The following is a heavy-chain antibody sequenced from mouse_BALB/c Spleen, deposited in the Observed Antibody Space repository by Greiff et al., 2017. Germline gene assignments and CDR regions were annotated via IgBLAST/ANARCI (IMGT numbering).Heavy chain of an antibody. CDR2: INPSTGYT. V-gene: IGHV1-7*01. CDR1: GYTFTSYW. J-gene: IGHJ2*01. D-gene: IGHD3-1*01. Sequence: QVHVKQSGAELAKPGASVKMSCKASGYTFTSYWMHWVKQRPGQGLEWIGYINPSTGYTEYNQKFKDKATLTADKSSSTAYMQLSSLTSEDSAVYYCAREGTEDYWGQGTTLTVSS. CDR3: AREGTEDY.